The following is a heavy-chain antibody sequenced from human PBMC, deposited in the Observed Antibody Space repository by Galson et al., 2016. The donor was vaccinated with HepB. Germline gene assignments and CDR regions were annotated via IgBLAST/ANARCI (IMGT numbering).Heavy chain of an antibody. D-gene: IGHD2-21*01. CDR2: VSHDGTDA. V-gene: IGHV3-30*03. CDR3: AREGEALSAFYI. CDR1: GFSFSSYG. J-gene: IGHJ3*02. Sequence: SLRLSCADSGFSFSSYGIHWVRQAPGRGLKWVAVVSHDGTDAFYADSVKGRFTISRDNAMNSLYLQMTSLGPDDTAVYYCAREGEALSAFYIWGHGTMVTV.